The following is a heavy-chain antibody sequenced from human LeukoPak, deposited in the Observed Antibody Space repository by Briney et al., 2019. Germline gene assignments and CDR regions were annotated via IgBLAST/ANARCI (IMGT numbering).Heavy chain of an antibody. CDR2: INPNSGVT. D-gene: IGHD3-22*01. V-gene: IGHV1-2*02. J-gene: IGHJ4*02. CDR1: GYTFTGYF. Sequence: ASVKVSCKASGYTFTGYFIHWVRQAPGQGLEWMGWINPNSGVTNYAQKFQGRVTMTTDTSITTAYMELTRLRSDDTAVYYCGRASFPMIVPFWGQGSLVTVSS. CDR3: GRASFPMIVPF.